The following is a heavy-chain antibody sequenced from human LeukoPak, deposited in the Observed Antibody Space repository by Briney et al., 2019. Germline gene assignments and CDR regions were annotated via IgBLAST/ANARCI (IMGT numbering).Heavy chain of an antibody. Sequence: GGSLRLSCAASGFTFSSYAMHWVRQAPGKGLEWVAIISYDGSNKYYADSVKGRFTISRDNSKNTLYLQMNSLRAEDTAVYYCARGGSSYGSTLDYWGQGTLVTVSS. V-gene: IGHV3-30-3*01. CDR2: ISYDGSNK. CDR1: GFTFSSYA. J-gene: IGHJ4*02. D-gene: IGHD5-18*01. CDR3: ARGGSSYGSTLDY.